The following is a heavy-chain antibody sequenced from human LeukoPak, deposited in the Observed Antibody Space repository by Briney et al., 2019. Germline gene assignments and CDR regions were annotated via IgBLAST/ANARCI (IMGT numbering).Heavy chain of an antibody. CDR1: GGSFSGYF. Sequence: PSETLSLTCAVYGGSFSGYFCSWIRQPPGKGLEWIGEISQSGSASSNPSLKGRVTISVDTSKNRFSLKLTSLTAADTAVYYCARGSVGDRLGHWGQGTLVTVSS. J-gene: IGHJ4*02. V-gene: IGHV4-34*01. CDR2: ISQSGSA. CDR3: ARGSVGDRLGH. D-gene: IGHD3-16*01.